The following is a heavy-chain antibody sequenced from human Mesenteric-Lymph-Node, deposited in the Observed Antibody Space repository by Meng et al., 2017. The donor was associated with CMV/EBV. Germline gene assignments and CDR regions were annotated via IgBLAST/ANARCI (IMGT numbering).Heavy chain of an antibody. D-gene: IGHD3-9*01. J-gene: IGHJ4*02. CDR2: SNHSGST. V-gene: IGHV4-34*01. CDR3: ARGSSYDILTGYFDY. Sequence: QLQLAVAGRLKPSETPSVSCAVYVGPFTGSNWNWNCQSPGKGLGWIGESNHSGSTSYNPSFTSRIIISVDTSTNQISLNMSSVTAADTAVYYCARGSSYDILTGYFDYWGQGALVTVSS. CDR1: VGPFTGSN.